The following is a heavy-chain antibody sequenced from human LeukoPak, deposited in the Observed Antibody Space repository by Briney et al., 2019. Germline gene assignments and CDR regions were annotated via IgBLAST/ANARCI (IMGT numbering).Heavy chain of an antibody. Sequence: GGSLRLSCAASGFTFSRYAMSWVRSAPGQGLEWVSAISGSGGSTYYADSVKGRFTISRDNSKNTLYLQMNSLRAEDTAVYYCAKSLVPAANSPDAFDIWGQGTMVTVSP. V-gene: IGHV3-23*01. CDR1: GFTFSRYA. CDR2: ISGSGGST. J-gene: IGHJ3*02. D-gene: IGHD2-2*01. CDR3: AKSLVPAANSPDAFDI.